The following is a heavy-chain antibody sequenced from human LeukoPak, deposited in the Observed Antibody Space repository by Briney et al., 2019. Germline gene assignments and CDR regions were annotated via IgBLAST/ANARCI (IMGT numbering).Heavy chain of an antibody. CDR2: ISYDGSNK. Sequence: GGSLRLSCAASGFTFSSYAMHWVRQAPGKGLEWVAVISYDGSNKYYADSVKGRFTISRDNSKNTLYLQMNNLRAEDTAVYYCARALSGSLTGIDYWGQGTLVTVSS. D-gene: IGHD1-26*01. CDR3: ARALSGSLTGIDY. CDR1: GFTFSSYA. J-gene: IGHJ4*02. V-gene: IGHV3-30*14.